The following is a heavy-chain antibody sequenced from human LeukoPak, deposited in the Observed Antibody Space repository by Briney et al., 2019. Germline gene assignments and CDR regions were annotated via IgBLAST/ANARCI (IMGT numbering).Heavy chain of an antibody. V-gene: IGHV4-39*01. Sequence: PSETLSLTCTVSGGSISSSSYYRGWIRQPPGKGLEWIGSIYYSGSTYYNSSLKSRVTISVDTSKNQFSLKLSSVTAADTAVYYCARSPLIVATIRRGIYFDYWGQGTLVTVSS. CDR2: IYYSGST. J-gene: IGHJ4*02. D-gene: IGHD5-12*01. CDR1: GGSISSSSYY. CDR3: ARSPLIVATIRRGIYFDY.